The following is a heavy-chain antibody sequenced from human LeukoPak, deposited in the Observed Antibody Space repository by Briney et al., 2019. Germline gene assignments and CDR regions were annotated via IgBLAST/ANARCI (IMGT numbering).Heavy chain of an antibody. J-gene: IGHJ4*02. V-gene: IGHV4-61*02. CDR1: GGSISSGSYY. Sequence: PSETLSLTCTVSGGSISSGSYYWSWIRQPAGKGLEWIGRIYTSGSTNYNPSLKSRVTISVDTSKNQFPLKLSSVTAADTAVYYCARGLGYYYDSSGTVDYWGQGTLVTVSS. D-gene: IGHD3-22*01. CDR3: ARGLGYYYDSSGTVDY. CDR2: IYTSGST.